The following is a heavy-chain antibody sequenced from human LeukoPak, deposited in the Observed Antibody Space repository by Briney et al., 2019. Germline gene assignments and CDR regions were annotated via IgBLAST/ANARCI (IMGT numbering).Heavy chain of an antibody. CDR2: VYYSGST. J-gene: IGHJ2*01. D-gene: IGHD3-10*01. Sequence: KSSETLSLTCSVSGGSLSSSYWSWIRQPPGRGLEWIGCVYYSGSTYYNPSLKSRVTISLDTSNNQFSLRLSSVTAADTAVYYCARLVRGVGYWYFDLWGRGTLVTVSS. CDR1: GGSLSSSY. V-gene: IGHV4-59*01. CDR3: ARLVRGVGYWYFDL.